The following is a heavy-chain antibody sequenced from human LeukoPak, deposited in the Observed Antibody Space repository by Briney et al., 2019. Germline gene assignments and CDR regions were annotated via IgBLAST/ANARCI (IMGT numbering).Heavy chain of an antibody. J-gene: IGHJ6*03. CDR3: VRVIGASNYYYYMDV. D-gene: IGHD3-22*01. V-gene: IGHV4-4*07. Sequence: PSETLSLTCTVSGGSISSYYWSWIRQPPGKGLEWIGRIYTSGSTNYNPSLKSRVTMSVDTSKNQFSLKLSSVTAADTAVYYCVRVIGASNYYYYMDVWGKGTTVTVSS. CDR2: IYTSGST. CDR1: GGSISSYY.